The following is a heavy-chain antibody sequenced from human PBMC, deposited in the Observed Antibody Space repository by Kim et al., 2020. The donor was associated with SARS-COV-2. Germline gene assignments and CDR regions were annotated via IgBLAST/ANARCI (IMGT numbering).Heavy chain of an antibody. V-gene: IGHV4-59*01. Sequence: RTNYDPSLKSRVTILVDTAKTRFSLKLTSVTAADTAVYYCARELEYNWCDSGGQGTLVTVSS. CDR2: RT. D-gene: IGHD6-6*01. CDR3: ARELEYNWCDS. J-gene: IGHJ5*01.